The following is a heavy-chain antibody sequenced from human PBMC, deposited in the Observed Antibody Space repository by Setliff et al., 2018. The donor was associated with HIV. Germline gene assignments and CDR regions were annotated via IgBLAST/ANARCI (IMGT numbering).Heavy chain of an antibody. J-gene: IGHJ6*03. Sequence: PSETLSLTCTVSGVSIDKNYWSWVRRPPGKGLEWIGRVCMSGKTNYSPSLKSRVTMSADTSKNQVSLKLTSVTAADTAVYYCAKDAGVTGGLYRYYIDAWGNGTTVTVS. V-gene: IGHV4-4*07. CDR3: AKDAGVTGGLYRYYIDA. CDR1: GVSIDKNY. D-gene: IGHD2-8*01. CDR2: VCMSGKT.